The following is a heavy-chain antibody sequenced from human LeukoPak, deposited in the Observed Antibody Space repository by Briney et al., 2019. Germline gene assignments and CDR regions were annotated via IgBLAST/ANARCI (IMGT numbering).Heavy chain of an antibody. Sequence: PSETLSLTCTVSGDSMTTAYWSWIRQPAGKGLEWIGRIHTSGGINYNPSLESRVTMSVDTSKNQFSLKLSSVTAADTAVYYCAREVRGQLVRDYFDYWGQGTLVTVSS. V-gene: IGHV4-4*07. CDR3: AREVRGQLVRDYFDY. J-gene: IGHJ4*02. CDR1: GDSMTTAY. CDR2: IHTSGGI. D-gene: IGHD6-6*01.